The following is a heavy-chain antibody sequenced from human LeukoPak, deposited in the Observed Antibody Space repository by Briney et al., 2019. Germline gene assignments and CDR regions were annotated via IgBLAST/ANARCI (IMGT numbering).Heavy chain of an antibody. Sequence: GASVKVSCKASGYTFTGYYMHWVRQAPGQGLEWMGWINPNSGGTNYAQKFQGRVTMTTDTSTSTAYMELRSLRSDDTAVYYCARDGEDYGDYGYYFDYWGQGTLVTVSS. CDR2: INPNSGGT. CDR1: GYTFTGYY. CDR3: ARDGEDYGDYGYYFDY. D-gene: IGHD4-17*01. V-gene: IGHV1-2*02. J-gene: IGHJ4*02.